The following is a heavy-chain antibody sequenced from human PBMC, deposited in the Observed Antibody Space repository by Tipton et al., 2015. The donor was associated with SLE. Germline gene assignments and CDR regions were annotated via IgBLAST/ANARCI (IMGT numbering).Heavy chain of an antibody. V-gene: IGHV3-7*03. CDR3: ARGGYYDFWSGVLDV. J-gene: IGHJ6*02. D-gene: IGHD3-3*01. Sequence: SLRLSCAASGFTFSSYWMSWVRQAPGKGLEWVANIKQDGSEKYYVDSVKGRFTISRDNAKNSLHLQMNSLRAEDTAVYYCARGGYYDFWSGVLDVWGQGTTVTVSS. CDR2: IKQDGSEK. CDR1: GFTFSSYW.